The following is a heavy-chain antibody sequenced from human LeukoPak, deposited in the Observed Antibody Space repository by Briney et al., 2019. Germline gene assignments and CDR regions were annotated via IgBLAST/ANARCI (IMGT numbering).Heavy chain of an antibody. CDR3: ARGEGNYFDY. Sequence: SETLSLTCTVSGGSISSYYWTWIRQPAGKGLEWIGRISTSGNTNYTPSLKSRVTMSVDKSRNQFSLKLTSVTAADAAVYYCARGEGNYFDYWGQGALVTVSS. CDR1: GGSISSYY. CDR2: ISTSGNT. J-gene: IGHJ4*02. V-gene: IGHV4-4*07.